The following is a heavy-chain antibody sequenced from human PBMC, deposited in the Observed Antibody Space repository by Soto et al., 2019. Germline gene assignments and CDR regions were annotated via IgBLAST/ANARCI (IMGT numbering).Heavy chain of an antibody. CDR2: ISSSSSYI. CDR1: GFTFSSYS. V-gene: IGHV3-21*01. Sequence: GGSLRLSCAASGFTFSSYSMNWVRQAPGKGLEWVSSISSSSSYIYYVDSVKGRFTISRDNAKNSLYLQMNSLRAEDTAVYYCARYCSSTSCYSGYYYYYMDVWGKGTTVTVSS. CDR3: ARYCSSTSCYSGYYYYYMDV. J-gene: IGHJ6*03. D-gene: IGHD2-2*01.